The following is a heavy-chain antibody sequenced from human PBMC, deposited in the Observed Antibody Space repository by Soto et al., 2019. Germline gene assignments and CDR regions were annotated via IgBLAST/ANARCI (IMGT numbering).Heavy chain of an antibody. D-gene: IGHD2-2*01. CDR1: GGTLSSYA. Sequence: QVQLVQSGAEVKKPGSSVKVSCKASGGTLSSYAISWVRQAPGQGLEWMGGIIPIVGSANYAQKFQGRVTITADESTSTAYMELSSLRSEDTAVYYCARSQGSSTSLEIYYYYYYGMDVWGHGTTLTVSS. J-gene: IGHJ6*02. V-gene: IGHV1-69*01. CDR3: ARSQGSSTSLEIYYYYYYGMDV. CDR2: IIPIVGSA.